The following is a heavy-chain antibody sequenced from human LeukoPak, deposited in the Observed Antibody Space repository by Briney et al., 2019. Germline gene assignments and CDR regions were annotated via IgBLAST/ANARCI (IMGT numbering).Heavy chain of an antibody. J-gene: IGHJ5*02. V-gene: IGHV1-24*01. CDR3: ATVSYRFNWFDP. CDR2: FDPDDGET. CDR1: GYTLTDLS. Sequence: GASVKVSCKVSGYTLTDLSMHWVRQAPGKGLEWMGGFDPDDGETIYAQKFQGRVTMTEDTSTDTAYMELSSLRSEDTAVYYCATVSYRFNWFDPWGQGTLVTVSS. D-gene: IGHD1-26*01.